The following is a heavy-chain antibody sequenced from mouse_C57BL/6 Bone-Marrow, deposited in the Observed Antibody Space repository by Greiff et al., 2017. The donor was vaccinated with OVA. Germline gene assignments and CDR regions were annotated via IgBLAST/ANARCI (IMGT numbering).Heavy chain of an antibody. V-gene: IGHV1-82*01. CDR2: IYPGDGDT. J-gene: IGHJ2*01. Sequence: QVQLQQSGPELVKPGASVKISCKASGYSFSSSWMNWVKQRPGKGLEWIGRIYPGDGDTNYNGKFKGKATLTADKSSSTAYMQLSSLTSEDSAVYFCARGADYWGQGTTLTVSS. CDR3: ARGADY. CDR1: GYSFSSSW.